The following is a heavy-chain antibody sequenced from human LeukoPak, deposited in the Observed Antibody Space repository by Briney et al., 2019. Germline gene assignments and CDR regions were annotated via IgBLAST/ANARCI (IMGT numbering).Heavy chain of an antibody. Sequence: SETLSLTCAVSGYSISNGYYWVWIRQPPGRGLEWIGSLYHSDSAYYNTSLRSRVSMSVDTSKNQSSLTLSFVTAADTAVYYCARQHDSYYYYYIDVWGSGTTVTVSS. CDR1: GYSISNGYY. J-gene: IGHJ6*03. V-gene: IGHV4-38-2*01. CDR2: LYHSDSA. CDR3: ARQHDSYYYYYIDV.